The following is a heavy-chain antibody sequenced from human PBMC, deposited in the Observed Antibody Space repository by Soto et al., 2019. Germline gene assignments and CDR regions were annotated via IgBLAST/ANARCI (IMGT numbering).Heavy chain of an antibody. CDR3: ARDQGATITRYYYYGMDV. D-gene: IGHD1-26*01. CDR2: ISYDGSNK. Sequence: QVQLVESGGGVVQPGRSLRLSCAASGFTFSSYAMHWVRQAPGKGLEWVAVISYDGSNKYYADSVKGRFTISRDNSKNTLYLQMNSLRAEDTAVYYCARDQGATITRYYYYGMDVWGQGTTVTVSS. V-gene: IGHV3-30-3*01. J-gene: IGHJ6*02. CDR1: GFTFSSYA.